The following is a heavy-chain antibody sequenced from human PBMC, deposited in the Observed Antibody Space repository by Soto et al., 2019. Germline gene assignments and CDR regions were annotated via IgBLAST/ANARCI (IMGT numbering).Heavy chain of an antibody. J-gene: IGHJ4*02. D-gene: IGHD4-17*01. Sequence: PGESRKISCKHSGVNFPTFWIAWVRQMPGKGLKWMGIIYPGDSDTRYSPSFQGQVTISADKSISTAYLQWSSLKASDTAMYYCATIYRDPIAYWGQGTLVTVSS. CDR3: ATIYRDPIAY. CDR1: GVNFPTFW. CDR2: IYPGDSDT. V-gene: IGHV5-51*01.